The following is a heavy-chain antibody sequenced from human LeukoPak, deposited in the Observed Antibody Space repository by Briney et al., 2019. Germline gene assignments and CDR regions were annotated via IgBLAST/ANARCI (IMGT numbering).Heavy chain of an antibody. CDR3: ARDMRPDTGEVYFDY. V-gene: IGHV3-64*01. D-gene: IGHD3-16*01. CDR1: GFTFSYYA. CDR2: ISSNGGST. J-gene: IGHJ4*02. Sequence: GGSLRLSCAASGFTFSYYAMHWVRQAPGKGLEYVSAISSNGGSTYYTNSVKGRFTISRDNSKNTLYLQMGSLRADDVAVYYCARDMRPDTGEVYFDYWGQGTLVTVSS.